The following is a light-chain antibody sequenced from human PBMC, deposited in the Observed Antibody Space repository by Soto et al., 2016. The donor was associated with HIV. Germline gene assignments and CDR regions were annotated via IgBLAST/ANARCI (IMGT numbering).Light chain of an antibody. Sequence: DIQMTQSSSSLSASVGDRVTITCRASQSIGRFLNWYQQISGKAPNLLIYDASTLQSGVPSRFSGSGSGTDFTLIISSLQPEDFGTYYCQQSYNTPRSFGQGTMVETK. CDR3: QQSYNTPRS. CDR1: QSIGRF. CDR2: DAS. V-gene: IGKV1-39*01. J-gene: IGKJ1*01.